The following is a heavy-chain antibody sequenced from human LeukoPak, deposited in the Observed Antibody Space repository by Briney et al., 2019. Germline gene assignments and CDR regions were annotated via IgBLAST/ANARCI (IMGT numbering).Heavy chain of an antibody. Sequence: ASVKVSCKVSGYTLTELSMHWVRQAPGKGLAWMGGFDPEDGETIYAQKFQGRVTMTEDTFTDTAYMELSSLRSEDTAVYYCATDLGSGDGIDPWGQGTLVTVSS. CDR2: FDPEDGET. J-gene: IGHJ5*02. CDR1: GYTLTELS. V-gene: IGHV1-24*01. D-gene: IGHD3-10*02. CDR3: ATDLGSGDGIDP.